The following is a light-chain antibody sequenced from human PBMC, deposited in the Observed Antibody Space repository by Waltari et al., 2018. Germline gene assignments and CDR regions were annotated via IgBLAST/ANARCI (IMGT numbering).Light chain of an antibody. CDR2: KNN. V-gene: IGLV1-47*01. CDR3: AAWDDSRSVV. J-gene: IGLJ2*01. Sequence: QSVLTQPPSASGTPGQRVTISCSGSSSNIGRNYVYWYQQLPGTAPKLLIYKNNQRPSGVPDRVSGSKSGTSASLAISGLRSDDEADYYCAAWDDSRSVVFGGGTKLAVL. CDR1: SSNIGRNY.